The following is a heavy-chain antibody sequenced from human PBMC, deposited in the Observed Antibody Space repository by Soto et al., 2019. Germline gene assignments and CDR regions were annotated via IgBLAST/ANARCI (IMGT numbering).Heavy chain of an antibody. CDR3: ARDRNGEVVVVAATYIYFAY. CDR1: GFTFSSYW. Sequence: GGSLRLSCAASGFTFSSYWMSWVRQAPGKGLEWVANIKQDGSEKYYVDSVKGRFTISRDNAKNSLYLQMNSLRAEDTAVYYCARDRNGEVVVVAATYIYFAYWGQGTLVTVSS. J-gene: IGHJ4*02. D-gene: IGHD2-15*01. V-gene: IGHV3-7*01. CDR2: IKQDGSEK.